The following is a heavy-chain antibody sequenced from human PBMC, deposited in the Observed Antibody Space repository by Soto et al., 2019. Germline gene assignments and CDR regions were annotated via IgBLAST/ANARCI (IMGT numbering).Heavy chain of an antibody. J-gene: IGHJ6*02. CDR3: ARRGIAAAGTGYYYYGMDV. D-gene: IGHD6-13*01. CDR1: GGTFSSYA. Sequence: QVQLVQSGAEVKKPGSSVKVSCKASGGTFSSYAISWVRQAPGQGLEWMGGIIPIFGTANYAQKFQGRVTITADESTSTAYMEPSSLRSEDTAVYYCARRGIAAAGTGYYYYGMDVWGQGTTVTVSS. CDR2: IIPIFGTA. V-gene: IGHV1-69*01.